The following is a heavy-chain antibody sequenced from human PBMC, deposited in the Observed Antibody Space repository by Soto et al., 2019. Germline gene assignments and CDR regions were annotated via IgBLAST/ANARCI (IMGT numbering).Heavy chain of an antibody. CDR2: ISYDGNKK. CDR1: GFTFSSYD. V-gene: IGHV3-30-3*01. Sequence: PGGSLRLSCAPSGFTFSSYDMHWVRQAPGKGLEWVAVISYDGNKKYYADSVKGRFTISRDNSKNTLFLHMSSLRAEDTAVYYCARDRPYSGYDPWGQGTTATVS. D-gene: IGHD5-12*01. CDR3: ARDRPYSGYDP. J-gene: IGHJ6*02.